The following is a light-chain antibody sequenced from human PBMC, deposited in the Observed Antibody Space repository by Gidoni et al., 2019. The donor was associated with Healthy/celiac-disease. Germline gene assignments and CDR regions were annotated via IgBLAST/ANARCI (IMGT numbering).Light chain of an antibody. CDR2: ATS. J-gene: IGKJ2*01. CDR1: QSINSY. V-gene: IGKV1-39*01. CDR3: QQSYSTPYT. Sequence: DIQMTQSPSSLSASVGDRVTITCRASQSINSYLNWYQQKPGKAPKVLIYATSSLQSGVPSRFSGSGSGTDVTLTISSLQPEDFATYYCQQSYSTPYTFGQGTKLEIK.